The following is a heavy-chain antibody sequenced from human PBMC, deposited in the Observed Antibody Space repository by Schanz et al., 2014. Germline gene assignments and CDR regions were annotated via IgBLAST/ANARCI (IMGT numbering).Heavy chain of an antibody. CDR1: RFTFSNYA. D-gene: IGHD6-19*01. Sequence: EVQLVESGGGFVQPGGSLRLSCAASRFTFSNYAMSWVRQAPGKGLDWVSAISGSGSSTYYADSVKGRFTISRDNSKNILTMQMSSLRAEDTAVYYCARDHQWLARYYMDVWGKGTTVTVSS. V-gene: IGHV3-23*04. CDR2: ISGSGSST. CDR3: ARDHQWLARYYMDV. J-gene: IGHJ6*03.